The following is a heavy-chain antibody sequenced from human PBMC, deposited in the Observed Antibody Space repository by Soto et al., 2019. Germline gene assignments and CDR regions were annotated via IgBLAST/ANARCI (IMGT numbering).Heavy chain of an antibody. D-gene: IGHD2-2*01. CDR1: GGSISSYY. CDR2: IYYSGST. V-gene: IGHV4-59*08. Sequence: SETLSLTCTVSGGSISSYYWSWIRQPPGKGLEWIGYIYYSGSTNYNPSLKSRVTISVDTSKNQFSLKLSSVTAADTAFFYCSSRYRSFLSFCGQGSLVPVSS. CDR3: SSRYRSFLSF. J-gene: IGHJ1*01.